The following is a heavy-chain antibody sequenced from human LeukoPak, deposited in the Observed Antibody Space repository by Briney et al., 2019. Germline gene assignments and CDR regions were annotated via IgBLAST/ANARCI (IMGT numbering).Heavy chain of an antibody. J-gene: IGHJ5*02. CDR3: ARPTKEGSSWYWWFDP. V-gene: IGHV3-74*01. CDR2: INNDGSST. CDR1: GFTFSSYW. Sequence: GGSLRLSCAASGFTFSSYWMHWVRQAPGKGLVWVSRINNDGSSTSYADSVKGRFTISRDNAKNTMYLQMNSLRAEDTAVYYCARPTKEGSSWYWWFDPWGQGTLVTVSS. D-gene: IGHD6-13*01.